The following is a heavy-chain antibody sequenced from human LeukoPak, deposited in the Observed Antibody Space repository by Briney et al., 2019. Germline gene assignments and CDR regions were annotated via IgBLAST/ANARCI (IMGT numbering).Heavy chain of an antibody. CDR2: INPNSGGT. D-gene: IGHD3-10*01. Sequence: ASVKVSCKASGYTFTGYYMHWVRQAPGQGLEWMGWINPNSGGTNYAQKFQGRVTMTRDTSISTAYMELSRLRSDDTAVYYCARVGPDWFGEFLPLDPWGQGTLVTVSS. V-gene: IGHV1-2*02. CDR1: GYTFTGYY. CDR3: ARVGPDWFGEFLPLDP. J-gene: IGHJ5*02.